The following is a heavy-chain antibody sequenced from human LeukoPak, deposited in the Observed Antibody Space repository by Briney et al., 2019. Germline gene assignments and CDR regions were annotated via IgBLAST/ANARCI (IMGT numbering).Heavy chain of an antibody. V-gene: IGHV3-21*01. CDR3: ASTAAGTIRFDY. Sequence: TGGSLRLSCVASGFTFSTYDMNWVRQAPGKGLEWVSAITSTSNHINYADSVKGRFTISRDSANNSLYLQMNSLRAEDTAVYYCASTAAGTIRFDYWGQGTPVTVSS. D-gene: IGHD6-13*01. CDR1: GFTFSTYD. CDR2: ITSTSNHI. J-gene: IGHJ4*02.